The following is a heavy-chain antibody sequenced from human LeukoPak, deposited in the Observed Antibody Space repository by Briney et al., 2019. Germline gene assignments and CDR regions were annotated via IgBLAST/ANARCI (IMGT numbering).Heavy chain of an antibody. CDR1: GXSIXTXX. J-gene: IGHJ6*02. V-gene: IGHV4-59*12. CDR3: ASGPPYYYYGMDV. CDR2: IYYKGTA. Sequence: SGXSIXTXXXXXXRXXXXXXXXWIVYIYYKGTANYNPSLKSRVTISVDRSKNQFSLKLSSVTAADTAVYYCASGPPYYYYGMDVWGQGTTVTVSS.